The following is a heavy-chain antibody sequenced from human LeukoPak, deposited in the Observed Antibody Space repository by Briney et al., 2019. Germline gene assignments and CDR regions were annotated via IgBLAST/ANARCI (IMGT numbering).Heavy chain of an antibody. Sequence: SETLSLTCTVSGDSISSYYWSWIRQPPGKGLEWIGYIYYSGSTNYNPSLKSRVTISVDTSKNQFSLKLSSVTAADTAVYYCARIRGSSSWHGGWFDPWGQGTLVTVSS. V-gene: IGHV4-59*01. D-gene: IGHD6-13*01. J-gene: IGHJ5*02. CDR1: GDSISSYY. CDR3: ARIRGSSSWHGGWFDP. CDR2: IYYSGST.